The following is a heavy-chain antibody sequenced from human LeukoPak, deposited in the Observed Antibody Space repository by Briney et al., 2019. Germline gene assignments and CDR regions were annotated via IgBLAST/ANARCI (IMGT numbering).Heavy chain of an antibody. CDR2: IIPIFGTA. J-gene: IGHJ5*02. D-gene: IGHD2-21*02. CDR1: GGNFNSYA. V-gene: IGHV1-69*06. CDR3: ARDPVPPTGDDPVRWFDP. Sequence: ASVKVSRKTSGGNFNSYALSWVRQAPGQGLEWMGGIIPIFGTAKYAQKFQGRVTITADKSTSTVYMQLSSLRSEDTAVYYCARDPVPPTGDDPVRWFDPWGQGTLVSVSS.